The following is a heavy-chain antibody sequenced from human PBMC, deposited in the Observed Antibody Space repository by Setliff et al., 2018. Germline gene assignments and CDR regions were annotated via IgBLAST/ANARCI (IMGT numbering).Heavy chain of an antibody. V-gene: IGHV1-18*01. Sequence: ASVKVSCKASGYTFTRNGINWVRQAPGQGLEWMGWISVYNGNTHYAQKFQGRVTMTTDTSTTTAYMDLRSLRSDDTAVYYCASSVDYYDRSGYPYAMVVWGQGTTVTVSS. CDR2: ISVYNGNT. CDR1: GYTFTRNG. CDR3: ASSVDYYDRSGYPYAMVV. J-gene: IGHJ6*02. D-gene: IGHD3-22*01.